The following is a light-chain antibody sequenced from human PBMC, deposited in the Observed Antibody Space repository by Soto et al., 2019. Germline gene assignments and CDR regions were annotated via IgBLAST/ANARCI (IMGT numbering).Light chain of an antibody. Sequence: IVLTQSPATLSLSPGERATLSCTASQHVTTTYIAWYQQKFGQAPRLLICGASTRATGTPDRFTGGGFGTDFTLTISRVEPEDFAVYYCQQYDSSFTFGGGTKVDIK. CDR2: GAS. CDR1: QHVTTTY. J-gene: IGKJ4*01. V-gene: IGKV3-20*01. CDR3: QQYDSSFT.